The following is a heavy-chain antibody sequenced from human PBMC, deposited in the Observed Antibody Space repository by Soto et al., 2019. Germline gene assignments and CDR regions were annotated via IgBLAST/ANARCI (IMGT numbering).Heavy chain of an antibody. CDR2: ITPFNGNT. CDR1: GYTFTYRY. CDR3: VMSYDQGGHDAFDI. J-gene: IGHJ3*02. D-gene: IGHD1-26*01. V-gene: IGHV1-45*02. Sequence: SVKVSCRASGYTFTYRYLHWVRQAPGQALEWMGWITPFNGNTNYAQKFQDRVTITRDRSMSTAYMELSSLRSEDTAMYYCVMSYDQGGHDAFDIWGQGTMVTVSS.